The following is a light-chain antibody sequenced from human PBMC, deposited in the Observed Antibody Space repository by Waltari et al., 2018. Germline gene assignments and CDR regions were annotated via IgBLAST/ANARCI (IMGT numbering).Light chain of an antibody. V-gene: IGKV1-5*03. J-gene: IGKJ3*01. CDR3: QQYNSYSFT. CDR1: QSISSW. Sequence: DIQMTQSPSTLSASVGDRVTITCRASQSISSWLAWYQQRPGKAPKLMIYRASSLESGVPSSFSGSGSGTEFTLTISSLQPDDFGTYYCQQYNSYSFTFGPGTKVEIK. CDR2: RAS.